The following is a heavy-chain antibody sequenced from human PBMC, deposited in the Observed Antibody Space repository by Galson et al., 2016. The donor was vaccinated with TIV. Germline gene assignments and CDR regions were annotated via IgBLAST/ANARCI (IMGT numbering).Heavy chain of an antibody. CDR1: GYSISSGYY. D-gene: IGHD6-19*01. CDR2: IPESGGT. CDR3: ARAKRLRDRSGNSSPFDY. J-gene: IGHJ4*02. V-gene: IGHV4-38-2*02. Sequence: SETLSLTCTVSGYSISSGYYWGWIRQPPGKGLEWIGSIPESGGTYYSPSLKSRVTISADTSKNHFSLNLSSVTAADTALYYCARAKRLRDRSGNSSPFDYWGQGALVTVSS.